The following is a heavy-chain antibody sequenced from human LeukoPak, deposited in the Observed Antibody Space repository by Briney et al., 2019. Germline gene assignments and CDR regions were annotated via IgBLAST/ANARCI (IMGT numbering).Heavy chain of an antibody. J-gene: IGHJ6*02. V-gene: IGHV4-34*01. Sequence: SETLSLTCAVYGESFSGYYWSWIRQPPGKRLEWIGEINHSGSTNYNPSLKSRVTISVDTSKNQFSLKLSSVTAADTAVYYCARGQGSGSYYRNYYYYYGMDVWGQGTTVTVSS. D-gene: IGHD1-26*01. CDR1: GESFSGYY. CDR2: INHSGST. CDR3: ARGQGSGSYYRNYYYYYGMDV.